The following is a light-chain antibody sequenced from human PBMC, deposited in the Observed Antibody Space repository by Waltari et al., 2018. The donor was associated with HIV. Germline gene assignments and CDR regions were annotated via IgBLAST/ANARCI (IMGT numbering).Light chain of an antibody. CDR1: SSDVGGFNY. Sequence: QSALTQPRSVSGSPGQSVTISCTGTSSDVGGFNYVSWYQQYPGRAPKLMIYDVTKRPSGVPDRFSGSKSGNTASLTISGLQAEDEADYYCAAWDASLSAWVFGGGTRLTVL. V-gene: IGLV2-11*01. CDR3: AAWDASLSAWV. J-gene: IGLJ3*02. CDR2: DVT.